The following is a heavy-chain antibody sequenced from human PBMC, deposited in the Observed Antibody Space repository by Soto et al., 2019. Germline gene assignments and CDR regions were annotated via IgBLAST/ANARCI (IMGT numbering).Heavy chain of an antibody. J-gene: IGHJ6*02. CDR2: ISSSSTFI. CDR3: ARGRPTGYSYYGMDV. V-gene: IGHV3-21*01. D-gene: IGHD1-1*01. Sequence: GGSLRLSCAASGFTFNSYIMNWVRQAPGKGLEWVSSISSSSTFIYDADSVKGRFSISRDNAKNSLFLQMNSLRAEDTAVYFCARGRPTGYSYYGMDVWGQGTTVTVSS. CDR1: GFTFNSYI.